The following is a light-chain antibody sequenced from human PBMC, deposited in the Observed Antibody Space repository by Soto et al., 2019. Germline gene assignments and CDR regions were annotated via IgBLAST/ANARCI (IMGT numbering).Light chain of an antibody. CDR2: DAS. CDR3: QSRGIWPPGAT. V-gene: IGKV3-11*01. Sequence: EIVLTQSPVTLSLSPGERATLSCRASQSINNYLAWYQQKPGQPPRLLIYDASNRATAIPVRFSGSGSGTDFTLTISSLEPEDSAVYYCQSRGIWPPGATFCGGTKVEIK. CDR1: QSINNY. J-gene: IGKJ4*01.